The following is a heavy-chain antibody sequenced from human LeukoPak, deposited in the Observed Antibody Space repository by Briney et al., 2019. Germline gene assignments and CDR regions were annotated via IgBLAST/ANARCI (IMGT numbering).Heavy chain of an antibody. J-gene: IGHJ4*02. CDR1: GGSISSSSYY. Sequence: SETLSLTCTVSGGSISSSSYYWGWIRQPPGKGLEWIGSIYYSGSTYYNPSLKSRVTISVDTSKNQFSLKLSSVTAADTAVYYCARYTRDSSSWLSYYFDYWGQGTLVTVSS. V-gene: IGHV4-39*01. D-gene: IGHD6-13*01. CDR3: ARYTRDSSSWLSYYFDY. CDR2: IYYSGST.